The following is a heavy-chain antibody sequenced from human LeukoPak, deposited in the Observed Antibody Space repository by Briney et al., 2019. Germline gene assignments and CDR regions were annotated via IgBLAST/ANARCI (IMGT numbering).Heavy chain of an antibody. V-gene: IGHV1-2*02. CDR3: ARGVAGYYYYMDV. CDR1: GYTFTGYY. CDR2: INPNTGGT. Sequence: ASVKVSCKASGYTFTGYYMHWVRQAPGQGLEWLGWINPNTGGTNYAQKFQGRVTMTRDTSISTAYMELSRLRSDDTAVYYCARGVAGYYYYMDVWGKGTTVTVSS. D-gene: IGHD2-15*01. J-gene: IGHJ6*03.